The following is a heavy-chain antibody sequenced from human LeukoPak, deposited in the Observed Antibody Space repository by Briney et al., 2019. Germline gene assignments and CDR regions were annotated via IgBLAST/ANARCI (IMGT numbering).Heavy chain of an antibody. CDR1: GGSFSAFY. V-gene: IGHV4-34*01. Sequence: SETLSLTCAVYGGSFSAFYWSWNRQPPGQGLEWIGEVNHRGDTNYSPSLKSRVTMSADTSRNQFSLKLNSVTAADTAVYYCARIVGANYFDYWGQGTLVTVSS. CDR3: ARIVGANYFDY. CDR2: VNHRGDT. D-gene: IGHD1-26*01. J-gene: IGHJ4*02.